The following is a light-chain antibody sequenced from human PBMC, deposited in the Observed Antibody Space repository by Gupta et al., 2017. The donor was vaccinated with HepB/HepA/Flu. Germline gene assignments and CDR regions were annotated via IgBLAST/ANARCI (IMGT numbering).Light chain of an antibody. J-gene: IGLJ1*01. Sequence: QSALTQPRSVSGSPGQSVTISCTGTSSDVGGYNYVSWYQQHPGKAPKLMIYDVSKRPSGVPDRFFGSQSGNTASLTVSGLQAEDEADYYCCSYAGSDTYVFGTGTKVTVL. CDR3: CSYAGSDTYV. CDR2: DVS. V-gene: IGLV2-11*01. CDR1: SSDVGGYNY.